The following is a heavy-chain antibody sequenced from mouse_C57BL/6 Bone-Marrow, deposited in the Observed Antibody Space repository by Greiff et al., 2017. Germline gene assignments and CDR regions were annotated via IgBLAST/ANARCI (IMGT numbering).Heavy chain of an antibody. V-gene: IGHV14-4*01. CDR3: TTGPYFDY. J-gene: IGHJ2*01. CDR1: GFNIKDDY. D-gene: IGHD3-1*01. Sequence: VQLQQSGAELVRPGASVKLSCTASGFNIKDDYMHWVKQRPEQGLEWIGWIDPENGDTEYASKFQGKATITADTSSNTAYLQLSSLTSEDTAVYCCTTGPYFDYWGQGTTLTVSS. CDR2: IDPENGDT.